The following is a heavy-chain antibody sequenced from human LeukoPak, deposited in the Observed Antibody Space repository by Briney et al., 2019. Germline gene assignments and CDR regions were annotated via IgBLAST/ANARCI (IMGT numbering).Heavy chain of an antibody. CDR1: GFTFSSYR. CDR2: ISSSYM. D-gene: IGHD6-6*01. J-gene: IGHJ6*02. Sequence: PGGSLRLSCAASGFTFSSYRMNWVRQAPGKGLESVSSISSSYMYYADSVKGRFIISRDNAKNSLYLQMNSLRAEDTAVFYCAKDSSSSNYYYGMDVWGQGTTVTVSS. V-gene: IGHV3-21*01. CDR3: AKDSSSSNYYYGMDV.